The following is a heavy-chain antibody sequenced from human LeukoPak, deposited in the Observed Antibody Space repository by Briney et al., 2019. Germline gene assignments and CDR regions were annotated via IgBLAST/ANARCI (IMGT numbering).Heavy chain of an antibody. CDR2: ISGSGPST. J-gene: IGHJ4*02. V-gene: IGHV3-23*01. CDR3: ARLPTFYYDSSHYHYDY. D-gene: IGHD3-22*01. CDR1: GFTFSDYA. Sequence: GGSLRLSCAASGFTFSDYAMSWVRQAPGKGLEWASSISGSGPSTDYADSVKGRFTISRDKSKNTLYLQMNSLRAEDTAVYYCARLPTFYYDSSHYHYDYWGQGTLATVSS.